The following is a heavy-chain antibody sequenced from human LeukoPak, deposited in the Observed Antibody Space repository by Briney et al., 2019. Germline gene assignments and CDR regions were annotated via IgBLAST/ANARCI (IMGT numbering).Heavy chain of an antibody. V-gene: IGHV1-3*01. CDR1: GYTFTSYA. J-gene: IGHJ4*02. D-gene: IGHD4-17*01. CDR3: AATLHDYEWVFDY. CDR2: INAGNGNT. Sequence: ASVKVSCKASGYTFTSYAMHWVRQAPGQRLEWMGWINAGNGNTKYSQKFQGRVTITRDTSACTAYMELSSLRSEDTAVYYCAATLHDYEWVFDYWGQGTLVTVSS.